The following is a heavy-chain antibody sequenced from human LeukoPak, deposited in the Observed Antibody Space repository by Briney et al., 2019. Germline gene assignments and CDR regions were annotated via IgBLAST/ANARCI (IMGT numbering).Heavy chain of an antibody. CDR3: ARENIYGDSSGYYFDY. Sequence: PGGSLRLSCAASGFTFSSYSMNWVRQAPGKGLEWVSYISSSSSTIYYADSVKGRFTISRDNAKNSLYLQMNSLRAEDTAVYYCARENIYGDSSGYYFDYWGQGTLVTVSS. J-gene: IGHJ4*02. CDR1: GFTFSSYS. D-gene: IGHD3-22*01. V-gene: IGHV3-48*04. CDR2: ISSSSSTI.